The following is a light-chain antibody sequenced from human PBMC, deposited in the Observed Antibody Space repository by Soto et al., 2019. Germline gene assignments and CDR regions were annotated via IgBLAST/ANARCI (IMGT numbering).Light chain of an antibody. CDR2: GAS. J-gene: IGKJ1*01. CDR3: QQYGSSQT. V-gene: IGKV3-20*01. Sequence: ENVLTPSPGTLSLSPGERATLSWRASQSVSSGYLAWYQQKPGQAPRLLIYGASSRATGIPDRFSGGGSGTDFTLTISRLEPEDFAVYYCQQYGSSQTFGQGTK. CDR1: QSVSSGY.